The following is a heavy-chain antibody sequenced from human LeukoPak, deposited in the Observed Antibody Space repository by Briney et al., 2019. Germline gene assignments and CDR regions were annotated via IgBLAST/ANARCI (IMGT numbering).Heavy chain of an antibody. D-gene: IGHD1-14*01. CDR3: ARVTPVVIDAFDI. CDR1: GGSISSSSYY. CDR2: IYYSGST. V-gene: IGHV4-39*07. J-gene: IGHJ3*02. Sequence: SETLSLTCTVSGGSISSSSYYWGWIRQPPGKGLEWIGSIYYSGSTYYNPSLKSRVTISVDTSKNQFSLKLSSVTAADTAVYYCARVTPVVIDAFDIWGQGTMVTVSS.